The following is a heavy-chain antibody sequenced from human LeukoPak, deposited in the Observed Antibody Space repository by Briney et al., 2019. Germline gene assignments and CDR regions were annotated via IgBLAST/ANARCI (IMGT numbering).Heavy chain of an antibody. V-gene: IGHV4-59*01. Sequence: SETLSLTCTVSGGSISSYYWSWIRQPPGKGLEWIGYIYYSGSTNYNPSLKSRVTISVDTSKNQFSLKLSSVTAADTAVYYCARVGYFDWPYGMDVWGQGTTVTVSS. CDR3: ARVGYFDWPYGMDV. CDR2: IYYSGST. CDR1: GGSISSYY. J-gene: IGHJ6*02. D-gene: IGHD3-9*01.